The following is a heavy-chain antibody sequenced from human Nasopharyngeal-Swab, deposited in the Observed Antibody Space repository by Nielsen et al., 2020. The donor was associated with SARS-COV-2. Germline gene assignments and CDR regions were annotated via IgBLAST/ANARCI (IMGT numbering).Heavy chain of an antibody. V-gene: IGHV3-30*04. CDR2: ISYDGSNK. CDR3: ARGNGRVYYYYGMDV. Sequence: WIRQPPGKGLEWVAVISYDGSNKYYTDDVKGRFTISKDNSKNTLYLQMNSLRAEGTAVYYLARGNGRVYYYYGMDVWGQGTTVTVSS. J-gene: IGHJ6*02.